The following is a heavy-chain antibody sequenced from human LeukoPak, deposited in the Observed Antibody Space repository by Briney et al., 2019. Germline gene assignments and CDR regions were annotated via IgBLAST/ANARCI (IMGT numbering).Heavy chain of an antibody. CDR1: GFTFSSYD. Sequence: PGGSLRLSCAASGFTFSSYDMHWVRQATGKGLEWVSAIGTAGDTYYPGSVKGRFTISRENAKNSLYLQMNSLRAGDTAVYYCAKACLRRRAYYFHLDVLGKGTTVTVSS. V-gene: IGHV3-13*01. CDR3: AKACLRRRAYYFHLDV. D-gene: IGHD3-16*01. CDR2: IGTAGDT. J-gene: IGHJ6*03.